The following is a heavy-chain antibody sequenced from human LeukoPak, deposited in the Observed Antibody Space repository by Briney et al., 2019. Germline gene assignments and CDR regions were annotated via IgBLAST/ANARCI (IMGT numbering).Heavy chain of an antibody. Sequence: PGGSLRLSCAASGFTFSSYAMSWVRQAPGKGLEWVSAISGSGGSTYYADSVKGRFTISRDNSKNTLYLQMNSLRAEDTAVYYCAKEQYLSPYYYYYGMDVWGQGTTVTVSS. CDR3: AKEQYLSPYYYYYGMDV. CDR1: GFTFSSYA. J-gene: IGHJ6*02. V-gene: IGHV3-23*01. CDR2: ISGSGGST. D-gene: IGHD4-4*01.